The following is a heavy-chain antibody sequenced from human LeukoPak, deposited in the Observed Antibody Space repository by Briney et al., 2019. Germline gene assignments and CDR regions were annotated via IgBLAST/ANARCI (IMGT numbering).Heavy chain of an antibody. CDR2: IYYSGST. CDR1: GGSISSSSYY. D-gene: IGHD3-22*01. CDR3: ARQPRGNYYDSSGYGGYYFDY. Sequence: SETLCLTCTVSGGSISSSSYYWGWIRQPPGKGLEWVGSIYYSGSTYYNPSLKSRFTISVDTPKNQFSLKLSSVTAADTAGYYCARQPRGNYYDSSGYGGYYFDYWGQGTLVTVSS. J-gene: IGHJ4*02. V-gene: IGHV4-39*01.